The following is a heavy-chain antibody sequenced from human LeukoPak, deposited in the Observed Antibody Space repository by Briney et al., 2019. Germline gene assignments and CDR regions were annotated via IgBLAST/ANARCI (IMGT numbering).Heavy chain of an antibody. V-gene: IGHV4-59*01. CDR3: ARALTPGYCSGGTCSYFDY. Sequence: PSETVSLTCTVSGGYIRSYYWSWIRQPPGKGLEWIGYIYYSGSTNSNPSLKSRVTISVDTSKNQFSLKVSSVTAADTAVYYCARALTPGYCSGGTCSYFDYWGQGTLVTVSS. D-gene: IGHD2-15*01. J-gene: IGHJ4*02. CDR1: GGYIRSYY. CDR2: IYYSGST.